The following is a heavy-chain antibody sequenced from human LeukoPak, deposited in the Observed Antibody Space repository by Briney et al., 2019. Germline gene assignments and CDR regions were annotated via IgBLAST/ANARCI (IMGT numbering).Heavy chain of an antibody. J-gene: IGHJ5*02. CDR1: GLSFSIYE. D-gene: IGHD2-8*02. CDR2: ISYTDRTI. V-gene: IGHV3-48*03. Sequence: PGGSLRLSCAASGLSFSIYEMNWVRQAPGQGLEWLSYISYTDRTISHTDSVRGRFTLATDPSNHSLFLQMDSLSAEHPAVYYCARSPRYCSGGVCLNWFDPWGQGTLVTVSS. CDR3: ARSPRYCSGGVCLNWFDP.